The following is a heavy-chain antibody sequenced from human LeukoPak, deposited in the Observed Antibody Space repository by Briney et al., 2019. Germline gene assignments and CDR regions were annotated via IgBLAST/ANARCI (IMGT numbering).Heavy chain of an antibody. V-gene: IGHV1-69*13. D-gene: IGHD1-26*01. J-gene: IGHJ4*02. CDR1: GGTFSGYA. Sequence: SVKVSCKASGGTFSGYAISWVRQAPGQGLEWMGGIIPIFGTANYAQKFQGRVTITADESTSTAYMELSSLRSEDTAVYYCARSDSGSYYSDYFDYWGQGTLVTVSS. CDR2: IIPIFGTA. CDR3: ARSDSGSYYSDYFDY.